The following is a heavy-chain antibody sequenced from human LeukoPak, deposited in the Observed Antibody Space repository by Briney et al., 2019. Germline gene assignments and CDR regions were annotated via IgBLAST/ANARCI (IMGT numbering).Heavy chain of an antibody. J-gene: IGHJ4*02. CDR2: ISSGSGYI. D-gene: IGHD4-17*01. V-gene: IGHV3-21*01. CDR3: ARGYGDYGKYYFDS. CDR1: GFTFSTYP. Sequence: GGSLRLSCAASGFTFSTYPMNCARQAPGKGLEWVSSISSGSGYIYYADSVKGRFTISRDNAKNSLYLQMNSLRAEDTAVYYCARGYGDYGKYYFDSWGQGTLVTVSS.